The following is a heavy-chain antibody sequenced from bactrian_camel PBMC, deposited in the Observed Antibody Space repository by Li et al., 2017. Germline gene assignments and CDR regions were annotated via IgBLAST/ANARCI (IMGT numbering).Heavy chain of an antibody. CDR2: ISGSGSTA. V-gene: IGHV3S63*01. CDR3: AACTFPWGSPREGYKY. Sequence: QVQLVESGGGLAQAGESLKLSCTVSGLIFDDYAWGWFRQTPGLEREGLASISGSGSTAYYADSVKGRFTISRDNAKNEIYLQMNSLKLEDAAMYYCAACTFPWGSPREGYKYWGQGTQVTVS. CDR1: GLIFDDYA. D-gene: IGHD5*01. J-gene: IGHJ4*01.